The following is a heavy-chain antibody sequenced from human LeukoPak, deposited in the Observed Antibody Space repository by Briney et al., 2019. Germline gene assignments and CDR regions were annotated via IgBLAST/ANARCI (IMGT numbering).Heavy chain of an antibody. D-gene: IGHD3-10*01. V-gene: IGHV3-11*05. J-gene: IGHJ4*02. CDR3: ARDREGIRRGAYYFDY. CDR1: GFTFSDFY. CDR2: IRSTSSYT. Sequence: GGSLRLSCAASGFTFSDFYMSWIRQAPGKGPEWVSYIRSTSSYTNYADSVKGRFTISRDNSKNSLYLQMNILRAEDTAVYYWARDREGIRRGAYYFDYWGQGTLVTVSS.